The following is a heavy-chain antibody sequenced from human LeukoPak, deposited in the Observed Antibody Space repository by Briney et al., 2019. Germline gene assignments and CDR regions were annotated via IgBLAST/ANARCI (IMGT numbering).Heavy chain of an antibody. V-gene: IGHV3-33*01. CDR2: IWSDGSQK. J-gene: IGHJ3*02. D-gene: IGHD6-13*01. CDR1: GFTFSIYG. CDR3: ASAAGAFDM. Sequence: GGSLRLSCAASGFTFSIYGMHWIRQAPGKGLEWVAVIWSDGSQKYYADSMKGRLTISRDNSKNMVYLQMNSLRAEDTAVYYCASAAGAFDMRGQGTLVTVSS.